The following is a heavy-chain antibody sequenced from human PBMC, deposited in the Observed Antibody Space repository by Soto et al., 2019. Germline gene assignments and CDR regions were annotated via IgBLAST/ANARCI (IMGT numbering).Heavy chain of an antibody. V-gene: IGHV3-23*01. CDR1: EFTFSNYA. Sequence: GGSLRLSCAASEFTFSNYAMSWVRQAPGKGLEWVSAISYGGGTTYYADSVKGRFTISRDNSKNTLYLQMNSLRAEDTAVYYCAENPGNYYDSTGYHFDYWGQGTLVTVSS. CDR3: AENPGNYYDSTGYHFDY. J-gene: IGHJ4*02. D-gene: IGHD3-22*01. CDR2: ISYGGGTT.